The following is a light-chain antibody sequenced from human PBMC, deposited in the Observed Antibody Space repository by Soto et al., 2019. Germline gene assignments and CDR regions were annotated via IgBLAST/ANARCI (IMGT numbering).Light chain of an antibody. J-gene: IGLJ2*01. Sequence: QSVLTQPPSASGTPGQRVTISCSGSSSNIGSNYVYWYQQVPGTAPKLLIYRSDQRPSGVPDRFSGSKSGTSASLAISGLRSEDEADYYCSAWDDSLRAVVFGGGTKVTVL. V-gene: IGLV1-47*01. CDR1: SSNIGSNY. CDR2: RSD. CDR3: SAWDDSLRAVV.